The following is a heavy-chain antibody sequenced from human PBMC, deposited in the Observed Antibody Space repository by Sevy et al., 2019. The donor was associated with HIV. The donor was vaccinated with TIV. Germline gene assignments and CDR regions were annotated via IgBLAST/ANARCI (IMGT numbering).Heavy chain of an antibody. CDR1: GLTFSSYS. CDR2: ISSSSSYI. D-gene: IGHD3-10*01. Sequence: GGSLRLSCVASGLTFSSYSMKWVRQAPGKGLEWVSSISSSSSYIYYADSEKGRFTISRDNAKKSLYLQVNSLRAEDTAVYYCARDRDGSGSSGGYGMDVWGQGTTVTVSS. J-gene: IGHJ6*02. CDR3: ARDRDGSGSSGGYGMDV. V-gene: IGHV3-21*01.